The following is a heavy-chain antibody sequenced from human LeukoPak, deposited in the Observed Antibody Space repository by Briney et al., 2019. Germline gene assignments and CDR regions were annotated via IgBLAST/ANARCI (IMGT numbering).Heavy chain of an antibody. D-gene: IGHD6-19*01. CDR2: IYHSGST. V-gene: IGHV4-38-2*01. CDR1: GYSISSDYY. CDR3: ARIVGSEGYSSGWYDY. Sequence: SETLSLTCAVSGYSISSDYYWGWIRQPPGKGLEWIGTIYHSGSTYYNPSLKSRVTISVDTSKNQFSLKVTSVTAADTAVYFCARIVGSEGYSSGWYDYWGPGILVTVSS. J-gene: IGHJ4*02.